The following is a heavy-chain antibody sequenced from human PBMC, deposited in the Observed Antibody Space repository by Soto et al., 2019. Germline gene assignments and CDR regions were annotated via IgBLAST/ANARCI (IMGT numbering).Heavy chain of an antibody. CDR3: ARAGFGVAVAGTGKIDNWFDP. Sequence: PSETLSLTCTVSGASMSGYYWTWIRQPPGKGLEWIGYIYSSATTNYNPSLKSRVIISVDTSKNQFSLKLSSVTAADTAVYYCARAGFGVAVAGTGKIDNWFDPWGQGTLVTVSS. CDR2: IYSSATT. J-gene: IGHJ5*02. V-gene: IGHV4-59*01. CDR1: GASMSGYY. D-gene: IGHD6-19*01.